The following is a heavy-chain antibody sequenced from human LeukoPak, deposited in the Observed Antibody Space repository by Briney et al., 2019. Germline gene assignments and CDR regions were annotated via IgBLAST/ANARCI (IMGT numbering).Heavy chain of an antibody. CDR1: GGSISSYY. V-gene: IGHV4-59*01. CDR2: IYYSGST. J-gene: IGHJ3*02. D-gene: IGHD3-22*01. CDR3: ARAVLPTYYYDSSGEGYAFDI. Sequence: PSETLSLTCTVSGGSISSYYWSWIRQPPGKGLEWIGYIYYSGSTNYNPSLKSRVTISVDTCKNQFSLKLSSVTAADTAVYYCARAVLPTYYYDSSGEGYAFDIWGQGTMVTVSS.